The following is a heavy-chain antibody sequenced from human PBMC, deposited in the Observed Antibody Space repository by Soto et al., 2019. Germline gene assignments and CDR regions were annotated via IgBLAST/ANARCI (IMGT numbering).Heavy chain of an antibody. V-gene: IGHV1-69*13. J-gene: IGHJ6*01. CDR1: GGTFSSYA. Sequence: SVKVSCKACGGTFSSYAISWVRQSPGQGLEWMGGIIPIFGTANYAQKFQGRVTITADESTSTAYMELSSLRSEDTAVYYCARETYSKDYYYGMDVWGQGTTVTVSS. D-gene: IGHD4-4*01. CDR2: IIPIFGTA. CDR3: ARETYSKDYYYGMDV.